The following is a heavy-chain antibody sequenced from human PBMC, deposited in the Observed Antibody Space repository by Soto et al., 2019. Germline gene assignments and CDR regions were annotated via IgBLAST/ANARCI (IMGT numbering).Heavy chain of an antibody. CDR2: IYYSGST. J-gene: IGHJ6*02. D-gene: IGHD6-19*01. V-gene: IGHV4-59*01. CDR3: ARAGIAVAGSYYYGMDV. Sequence: PSETLSLTCTVSGGSISSYYWSWIRQPPGKGLEWIGYIYYSGSTNYNPSLKSRVTISVDTSKNQFSLKLSSVTAADTAVYFCARAGIAVAGSYYYGMDVWGQGTTVTVSS. CDR1: GGSISSYY.